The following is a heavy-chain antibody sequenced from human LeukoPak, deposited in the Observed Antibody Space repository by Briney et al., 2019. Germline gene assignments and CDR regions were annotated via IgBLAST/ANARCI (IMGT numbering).Heavy chain of an antibody. D-gene: IGHD1-26*01. V-gene: IGHV3-7*01. CDR3: ARGGELLRPADY. Sequence: GGSLRLSCAASGFTFSSYWMSWVRQAPGKGLEWVANIRQDGSEKYYVDSVKGRFTISRDNAKNSLYLQMNNLRAEDTAVFYCARGGELLRPADYWGQGTLVTVSS. CDR2: IRQDGSEK. J-gene: IGHJ4*02. CDR1: GFTFSSYW.